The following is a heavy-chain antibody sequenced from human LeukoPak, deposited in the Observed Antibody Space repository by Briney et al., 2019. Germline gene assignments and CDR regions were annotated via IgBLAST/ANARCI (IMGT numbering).Heavy chain of an antibody. J-gene: IGHJ5*02. CDR2: IYYSGST. Sequence: PSETLSLTCTVSGGSISSYYWGWIRQPPGKGLEWIGSIYYSGSTYYNPSLKSRVTISVDTSKNQFSLKLSSVTAADTAVYYCAGLTLSGPEDWFDPWGQGTLVTVSS. CDR3: AGLTLSGPEDWFDP. CDR1: GGSISSYY. D-gene: IGHD5-12*01. V-gene: IGHV4-39*01.